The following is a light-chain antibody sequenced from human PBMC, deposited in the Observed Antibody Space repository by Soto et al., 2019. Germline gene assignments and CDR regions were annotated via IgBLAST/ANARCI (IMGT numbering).Light chain of an antibody. Sequence: QFVLTQPASVFGSPGQSITISCTGTSSDVGSYNLVSWYQQHPGKAPKLMIYEVSKRPSGGSNRFSGCKSGNTASLTISWLQAEDEAVYYCCSYAGSSTPRLGSGTKVTVL. CDR1: SSDVGSYNL. V-gene: IGLV2-23*02. CDR3: CSYAGSSTPR. CDR2: EVS. J-gene: IGLJ1*01.